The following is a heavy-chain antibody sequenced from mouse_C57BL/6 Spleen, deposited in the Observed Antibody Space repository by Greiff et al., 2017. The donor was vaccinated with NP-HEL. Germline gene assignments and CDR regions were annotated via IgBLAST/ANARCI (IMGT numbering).Heavy chain of an antibody. V-gene: IGHV5-17*01. J-gene: IGHJ4*01. D-gene: IGHD2-4*01. CDR3: AIYYDYDVRAMDD. CDR1: GFPFSDSG. CDR2: ISSGSSTI. Sequence: EVKVVESGGGLVKPGGSLKLSCAASGFPFSDSGMHWVRQAPEKGLEWVAYISSGSSTIYYADTVKGRFPLSSATAKDTLFLQMTSLRSEDTAMYYCAIYYDYDVRAMDDWGQGTSVTVSS.